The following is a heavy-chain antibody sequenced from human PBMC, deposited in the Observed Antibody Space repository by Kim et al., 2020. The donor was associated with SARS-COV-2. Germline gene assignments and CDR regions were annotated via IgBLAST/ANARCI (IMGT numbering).Heavy chain of an antibody. D-gene: IGHD3-10*01. CDR2: ISYDGSNK. J-gene: IGHJ6*02. CDR3: AREWGSGLDF. V-gene: IGHV3-30*04. Sequence: GGSLRLSCAASGFTFSSYAMHWVRQAPGKGLEWVALISYDGSNKYYADSVKGRFTISRDNSKNTLYLQMNSLRAEDTAVYYCAREWGSGLDFWGQGTTVTVSS. CDR1: GFTFSSYA.